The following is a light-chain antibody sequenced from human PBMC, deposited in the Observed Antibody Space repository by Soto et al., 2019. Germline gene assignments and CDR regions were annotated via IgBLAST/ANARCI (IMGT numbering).Light chain of an antibody. CDR2: AAS. J-gene: IGKJ1*01. CDR1: QGISTY. V-gene: IGKV1-39*01. Sequence: DIQMTQSQSSLSASVGDRVTITCRASQGISTYLNWYQQKPGKAPKLLIYAASSLQSGVPSRFSGGGSGTDFTLTISRLEPEDFAVYYCQQCGSSPWTFGQGTKVDIK. CDR3: QQCGSSPWT.